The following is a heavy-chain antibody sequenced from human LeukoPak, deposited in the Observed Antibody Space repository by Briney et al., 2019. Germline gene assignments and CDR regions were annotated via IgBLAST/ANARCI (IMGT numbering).Heavy chain of an antibody. J-gene: IGHJ4*02. D-gene: IGHD6-13*01. CDR3: ARGGYRAAAGIHY. Sequence: SETLSLTCTVSGYSISSGYYWGWIRQPPGKGLEWIGSIYHSGSTYYNPSLKSRVTISVDTSKNQFSLKLSSVTAADTAVYYCARGGYRAAAGIHYWGQGTLVTVSS. CDR2: IYHSGST. CDR1: GYSISSGYY. V-gene: IGHV4-38-2*02.